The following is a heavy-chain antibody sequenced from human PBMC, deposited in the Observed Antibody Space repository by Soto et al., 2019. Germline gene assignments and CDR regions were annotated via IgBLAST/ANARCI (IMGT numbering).Heavy chain of an antibody. CDR2: IFYRGST. V-gene: IGHV4-39*01. D-gene: IGHD6-19*01. CDR1: GGSISSSTYY. CDR3: AREFSSDWYGLDY. J-gene: IGHJ4*02. Sequence: SETLSLTCTVSGGSISSSTYYWGWVRQPPGKGLEWIGIIFYRGSTYYNPSLKSRVTISVGTSNNQFSLKLSSVTAADTAVYYCAREFSSDWYGLDYWGQGTLVTVSS.